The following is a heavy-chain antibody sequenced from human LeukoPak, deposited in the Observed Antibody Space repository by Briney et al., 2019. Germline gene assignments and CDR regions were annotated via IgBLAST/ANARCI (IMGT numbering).Heavy chain of an antibody. D-gene: IGHD2-2*01. CDR2: ISWNSGSI. CDR1: GLTFDDYA. CDR3: YTSCKPPYYMDV. Sequence: GRSLRLSCAASGLTFDDYAMHWVQQAPGKGLEWVSGISWNSGSIGYADSVKGRFTISRDNAKNSLYLQMNSLRAEDTALYYCYTSCKPPYYMDVWGKGTTVTVSS. V-gene: IGHV3-9*01. J-gene: IGHJ6*03.